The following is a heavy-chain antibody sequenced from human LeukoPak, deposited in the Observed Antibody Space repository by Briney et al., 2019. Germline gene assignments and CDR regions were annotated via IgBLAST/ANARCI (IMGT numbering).Heavy chain of an antibody. Sequence: GGSLRLSCAASGFTFSTYAMHWVRQAPGKGLEWVAVISYDGSNTYYAASVKGRFTISRDNSNNTLFLHMNSLRAEDTAIYYCARGRGYSTSDYWGQGTLVTVSS. D-gene: IGHD6-6*01. CDR3: ARGRGYSTSDY. CDR1: GFTFSTYA. CDR2: ISYDGSNT. J-gene: IGHJ4*02. V-gene: IGHV3-30*04.